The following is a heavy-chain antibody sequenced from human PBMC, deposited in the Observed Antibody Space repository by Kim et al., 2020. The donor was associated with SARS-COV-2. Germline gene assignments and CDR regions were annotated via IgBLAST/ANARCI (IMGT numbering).Heavy chain of an antibody. CDR1: GFTFSAYD. V-gene: IGHV3-48*02. CDR3: VRDRMGGAFDM. CDR2: ITKTSTTI. J-gene: IGHJ3*02. Sequence: GGSLRLSCATSGFTFSAYDMNWVRQAPGKGLEWLSFITKTSTTIYHADSVEGRFTISRDNAKNSLFLQMNSLRDEDTALYYCVRDRMGGAFDMWGQGTM. D-gene: IGHD3-16*01.